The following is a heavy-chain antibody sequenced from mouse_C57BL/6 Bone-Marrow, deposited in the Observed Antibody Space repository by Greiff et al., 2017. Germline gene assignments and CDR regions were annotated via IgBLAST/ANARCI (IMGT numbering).Heavy chain of an antibody. CDR1: GYTFTSYW. CDR3: ARRGYDYDGYFDV. CDR2: IDPSDSYT. Sequence: VQLQQPGAELVRPGTSVKLSCKASGYTFTSYWMHWVKQRPGQGLEWIGVIDPSDSYTNYNQKFKGKATLTVDTSSSTAYMQLSSLTSEDSAVYYCARRGYDYDGYFDVWGTGTTVTVSS. V-gene: IGHV1-59*01. D-gene: IGHD2-4*01. J-gene: IGHJ1*03.